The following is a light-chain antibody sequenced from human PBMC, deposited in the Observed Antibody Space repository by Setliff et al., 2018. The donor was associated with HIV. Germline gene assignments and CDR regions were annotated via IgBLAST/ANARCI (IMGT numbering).Light chain of an antibody. V-gene: IGLV2-14*01. J-gene: IGLJ3*02. CDR3: SSYTSSSTWV. CDR1: SSDVGSYNY. Sequence: QSVLTQPASVSGSPGQSITIPFTGTSSDVGSYNYVSWYQQHPGKAPKLMIYEVSNRPSGVSNRFSGSKSGNTASLTISGLQAEDEGDYYCSSYTSSSTWVFGGGTKVTVL. CDR2: EVS.